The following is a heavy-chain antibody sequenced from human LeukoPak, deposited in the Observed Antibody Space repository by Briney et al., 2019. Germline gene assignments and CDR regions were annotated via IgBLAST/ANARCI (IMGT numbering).Heavy chain of an antibody. CDR1: GYTFTTYG. CDR3: ARMMTPRHYYDRSGYYYGAFDI. D-gene: IGHD3-22*01. J-gene: IGHJ3*02. V-gene: IGHV1-18*01. Sequence: ASVTASCKASGYTFTTYGISWVRQAPGQGLEWMGWISGYNGYTNYAQNLQGRVTMTTDTSTSTAYMELKSLRSDDTAVYYCARMMTPRHYYDRSGYYYGAFDIWGQGTMVTVSS. CDR2: ISGYNGYT.